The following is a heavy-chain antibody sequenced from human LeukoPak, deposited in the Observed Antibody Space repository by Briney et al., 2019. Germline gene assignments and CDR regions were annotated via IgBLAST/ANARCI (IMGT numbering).Heavy chain of an antibody. D-gene: IGHD3-16*01. Sequence: GASVKVSCKASGYTFTSYAMHWVRQAPGQRLEWMGWINAGNGNTKYSQKFQGRVTITRDTSASTAYMELSSLRSEDTAVYYCATGSGGWTDYMRFDYWGQGTLVTVSS. V-gene: IGHV1-3*01. CDR1: GYTFTSYA. J-gene: IGHJ4*02. CDR2: INAGNGNT. CDR3: ATGSGGWTDYMRFDY.